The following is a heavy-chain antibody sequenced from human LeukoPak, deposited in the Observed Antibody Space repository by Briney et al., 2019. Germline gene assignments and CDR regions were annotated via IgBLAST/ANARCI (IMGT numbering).Heavy chain of an antibody. J-gene: IGHJ4*02. Sequence: GGSLRLSCAASGITVSSNYMSWVRQAPGKGLEWVSVIYSGGSTYYADSVKGRFTISRDNSKNTLYLQMNSLRAEDTAVYYCARGTYYFDYWGQGTLVTVSS. V-gene: IGHV3-66*01. D-gene: IGHD3-10*01. CDR1: GITVSSNY. CDR2: IYSGGST. CDR3: ARGTYYFDY.